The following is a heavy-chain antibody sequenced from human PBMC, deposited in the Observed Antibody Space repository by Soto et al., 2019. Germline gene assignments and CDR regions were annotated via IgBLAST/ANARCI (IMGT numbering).Heavy chain of an antibody. CDR1: GFTFSAYN. D-gene: IGHD3-22*01. CDR3: AKIDGYFDY. CDR2: ITSSSSSI. Sequence: GGSLRLSCAASGFTFSAYNMNWVRQPPGKGLEWVSSITSSSSSIYYADSLKGRFTISRDNAKNSLYLQMNSLRAEDTAVYYCAKIDGYFDYWGQGTMVTVYS. J-gene: IGHJ4*02. V-gene: IGHV3-21*06.